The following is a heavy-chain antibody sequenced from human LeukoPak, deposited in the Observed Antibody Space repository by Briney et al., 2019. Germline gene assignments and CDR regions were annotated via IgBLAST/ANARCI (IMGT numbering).Heavy chain of an antibody. Sequence: GGSLRLSCAASDFSVNTNYMNWVRQAPGKGLEWVSVILSGGATYYADSVKGRFTISRDNSKNTLYLQMDSLTVDDTAVYYCVRCGYSSGWYRNWGQGTLVTVSS. CDR1: DFSVNTNY. D-gene: IGHD6-19*01. V-gene: IGHV3-53*01. CDR3: VRCGYSSGWYRN. J-gene: IGHJ4*02. CDR2: ILSGGAT.